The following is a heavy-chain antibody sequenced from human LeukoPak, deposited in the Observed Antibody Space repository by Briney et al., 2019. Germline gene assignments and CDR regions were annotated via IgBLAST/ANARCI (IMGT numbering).Heavy chain of an antibody. Sequence: GASVKVSCKASGYTFNGYYMHWVRQAPGQGLEWMGWINPKSGGTNYAQMFQGRVTMTRDTSISTAYMELSRLRSDDTAVYYCARDLTSHYFDYWGQGTLVTVSS. J-gene: IGHJ4*02. CDR2: INPKSGGT. V-gene: IGHV1-2*02. D-gene: IGHD2-2*01. CDR1: GYTFNGYY. CDR3: ARDLTSHYFDY.